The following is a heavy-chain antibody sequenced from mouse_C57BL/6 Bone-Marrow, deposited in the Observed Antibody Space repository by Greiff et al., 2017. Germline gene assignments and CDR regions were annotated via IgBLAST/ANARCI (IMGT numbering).Heavy chain of an antibody. V-gene: IGHV1-85*01. Sequence: VKLVESGPELVKPGASVKLSCKASGYTFTSYDINWVKQRPGQGPEWIGWIYPRDGSTKYNEKFKGKATLTVDTSSSTAYMELHSLTSADSAVYFCARLEFDGSSGDWYFDVWGTGTTVTVSS. J-gene: IGHJ1*03. D-gene: IGHD1-1*01. CDR2: IYPRDGST. CDR1: GYTFTSYD. CDR3: ARLEFDGSSGDWYFDV.